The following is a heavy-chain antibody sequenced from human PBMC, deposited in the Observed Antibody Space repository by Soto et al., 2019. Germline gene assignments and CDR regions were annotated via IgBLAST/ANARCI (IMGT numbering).Heavy chain of an antibody. CDR2: ISGSGGST. D-gene: IGHD3-10*01. V-gene: IGHV3-23*01. Sequence: EVQLLESGGGLVQPGGSLRLSCAASGFTFSSYAMSWVRQAPGKGLEWVSAISGSGGSTYYADSVKGRFTISRDNSKNTLSLQMNSLRSEHTAVSYCAKGTLYGSGSHSDYWGQGTLVTVSS. CDR1: GFTFSSYA. CDR3: AKGTLYGSGSHSDY. J-gene: IGHJ4*02.